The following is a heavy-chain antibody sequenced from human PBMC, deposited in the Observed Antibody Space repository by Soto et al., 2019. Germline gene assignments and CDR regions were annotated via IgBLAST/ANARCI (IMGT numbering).Heavy chain of an antibody. Sequence: PGGSLRLSCAASGFTCSSYAMSWVRQAPGKGLEWVSAISGSGGSTYYADSVKGRFTISRDNSKNTLYLQMNSLRAEDTAVYYCAGYYDFWSGYSRTPDYYYYGMDVWGQGTTVTVSS. V-gene: IGHV3-23*01. CDR2: ISGSGGST. J-gene: IGHJ6*02. CDR1: GFTCSSYA. CDR3: AGYYDFWSGYSRTPDYYYYGMDV. D-gene: IGHD3-3*01.